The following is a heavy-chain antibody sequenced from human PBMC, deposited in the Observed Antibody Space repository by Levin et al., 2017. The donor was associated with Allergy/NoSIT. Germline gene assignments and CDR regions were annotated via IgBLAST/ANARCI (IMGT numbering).Heavy chain of an antibody. V-gene: IGHV3-30*18. CDR3: ANLIAAASL. J-gene: IGHJ4*02. CDR1: GFTFSSYG. CDR2: ISYDGSNK. D-gene: IGHD6-13*01. Sequence: SLKISCAASGFTFSSYGMHWVRQAPGKGLEWVAVISYDGSNKYYADSVKGRFTISRDNSKNTLYLQMNSLRAEDTAVYYCANLIAAASLWGQGTLVTVSS.